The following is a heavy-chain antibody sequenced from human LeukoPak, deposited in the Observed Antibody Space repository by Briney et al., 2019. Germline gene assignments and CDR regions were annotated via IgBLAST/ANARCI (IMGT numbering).Heavy chain of an antibody. CDR2: INHSGST. Sequence: PSETLSLTCTVSGGSISSDDYYWSWIRQPPGKGLEWIGEINHSGSTNYNPSLKSRVTMSVDTSKNQFSLKLSSVTAADTAVYYCARGLPFFTRDYYTYYFDYWGQGTLVTVSS. CDR1: GGSISSDDYY. CDR3: ARGLPFFTRDYYTYYFDY. V-gene: IGHV4-61*08. D-gene: IGHD3-3*01. J-gene: IGHJ4*02.